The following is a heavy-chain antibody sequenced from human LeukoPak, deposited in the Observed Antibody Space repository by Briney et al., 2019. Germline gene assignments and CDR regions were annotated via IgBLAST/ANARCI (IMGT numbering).Heavy chain of an antibody. J-gene: IGHJ5*02. CDR2: ISAYNGNT. Sequence: ASVEVSCKASGYTFTSYGISWVRQAPGQGLEWMGWISAYNGNTNYAQKLQGRVTMTTDTSTSTAYMELRGLRSDDTAVYYCARGIYSSGWYFLNNWFDPWGQGTLVTVSS. CDR3: ARGIYSSGWYFLNNWFDP. D-gene: IGHD6-19*01. CDR1: GYTFTSYG. V-gene: IGHV1-18*01.